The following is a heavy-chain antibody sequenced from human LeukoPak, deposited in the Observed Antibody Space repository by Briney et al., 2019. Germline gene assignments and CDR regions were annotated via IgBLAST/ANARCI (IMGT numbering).Heavy chain of an antibody. V-gene: IGHV3-30*02. D-gene: IGHD2-21*02. Sequence: GGSLRLSCAASGFTFSSYGMHWVRQAPGKGLEWVAFIRYDGSNKYYADSVKGRFTISRDNSKNTLYLQMNSLRAEDTAVYYCARCLRGGDFVAHDAFDIWGQGTMVTVSS. CDR1: GFTFSSYG. J-gene: IGHJ3*02. CDR2: IRYDGSNK. CDR3: ARCLRGGDFVAHDAFDI.